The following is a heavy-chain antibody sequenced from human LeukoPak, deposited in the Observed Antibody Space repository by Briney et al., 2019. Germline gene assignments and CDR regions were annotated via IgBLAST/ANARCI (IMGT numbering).Heavy chain of an antibody. J-gene: IGHJ5*02. CDR2: IYYSGST. CDR3: ARAGTYYDYVWGPPDWSDP. Sequence: PSETLSLTCTVSGGSISSYYWSWIRQPPGKGLEWIGYIYYSGSTNYNPSLKSRVTISVDTSKNQFSLKLSSVTAADTAVYYCARAGTYYDYVWGPPDWSDPWGQGTLVTVSS. D-gene: IGHD3-16*01. CDR1: GGSISSYY. V-gene: IGHV4-59*01.